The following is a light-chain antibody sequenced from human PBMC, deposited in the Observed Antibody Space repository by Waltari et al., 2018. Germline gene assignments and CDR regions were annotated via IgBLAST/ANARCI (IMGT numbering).Light chain of an antibody. CDR3: LQYNSFPYS. CDR1: QDIATD. J-gene: IGKJ2*03. CDR2: GVS. V-gene: IGKV1-17*01. Sequence: DIQMTQSPSSLSASAGDRVTLTCRASQDIATDLNWYQQKSGKPPKRLMYGVSMWGSGVPSRFSGSGSGKDFTLTISSLQPEDFATYYCLQYNSFPYSFGQGTKVEIK.